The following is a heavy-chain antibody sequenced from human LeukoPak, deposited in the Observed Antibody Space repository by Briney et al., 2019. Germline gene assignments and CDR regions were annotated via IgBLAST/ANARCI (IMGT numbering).Heavy chain of an antibody. CDR2: ISWNSGII. CDR1: GFTFDDYA. J-gene: IGHJ4*02. D-gene: IGHD6-13*01. V-gene: IGHV3-9*01. CDR3: AKDLPQTAAVGIFDY. Sequence: GGSLRLSCAASGFTFDDYAMHWVRQTPGKGLEWVSGISWNSGIIGYADSVKGRFTISRSNAKNSLYLQMNSLRTEDTALYYCAKDLPQTAAVGIFDYWGQGTLVTVSS.